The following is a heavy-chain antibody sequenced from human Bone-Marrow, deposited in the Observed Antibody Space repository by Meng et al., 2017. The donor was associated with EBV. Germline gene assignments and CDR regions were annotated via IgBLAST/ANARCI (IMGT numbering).Heavy chain of an antibody. V-gene: IGHV3-23*04. CDR1: GFTFSSHA. Sequence: EVQLVESGGGLVQPGGSLGLSCAASGFTFSSHAMSGVRRAPGKGLEWVSDISDSGARTYYADSVKGRFTISRDNSKNTLYLQMNSLRAEDTALYYCAKDPGDYWGQGTLVTVSS. J-gene: IGHJ4*02. CDR3: AKDPGDY. CDR2: ISDSGART.